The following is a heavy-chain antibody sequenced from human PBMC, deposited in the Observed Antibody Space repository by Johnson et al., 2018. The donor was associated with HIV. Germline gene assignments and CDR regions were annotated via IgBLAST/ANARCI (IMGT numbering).Heavy chain of an antibody. J-gene: IGHJ3*01. D-gene: IGHD5-12*01. CDR1: GFTFSSYA. CDR3: ASGDDDGF. CDR2: ISFDGSNK. V-gene: IGHV3-30*14. Sequence: QMHLVESGGGVVQPGRSLRLSCAASGFTFSSYAMHWVRQAPGKGLEWVAVISFDGSNKFYADSVKGRFTISRDNSKNTLYLQMNSLRAEDTAVYFCASGDDDGFWGQGTKVTVSS.